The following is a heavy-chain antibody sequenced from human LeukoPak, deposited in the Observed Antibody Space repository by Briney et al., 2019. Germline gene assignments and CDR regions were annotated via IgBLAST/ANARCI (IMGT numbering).Heavy chain of an antibody. CDR2: ISSSSNYI. D-gene: IGHD3-22*01. CDR3: ARLRFYDSTGYSPGHYMDV. CDR1: GLTFSSYS. J-gene: IGHJ6*03. Sequence: GGSLRLSCAASGLTFSSYSMNWVRQAPGKGLEWVSSISSSSNYIYYADSVKGRFTISRDNAKNSLYLQMNSLRAEDTAVYYCARLRFYDSTGYSPGHYMDVWGKGTTVTVSS. V-gene: IGHV3-21*01.